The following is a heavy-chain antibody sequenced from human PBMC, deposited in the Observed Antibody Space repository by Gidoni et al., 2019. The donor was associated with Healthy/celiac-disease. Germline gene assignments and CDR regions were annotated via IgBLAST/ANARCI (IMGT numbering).Heavy chain of an antibody. Sequence: QVQLQQWCAGLLKPSETLSLTCAVYGGSFRGYYWSWIRQPPGKGLEWIGEINHSGSTNYNPSLKSRVTISVDTSKNQFSLKLSSVTAADTTVYYCARGGRGYSYGNGVGLRYWGQGTLVTVSS. J-gene: IGHJ4*02. CDR3: ARGGRGYSYGNGVGLRY. D-gene: IGHD5-18*01. V-gene: IGHV4-34*01. CDR1: GGSFRGYY. CDR2: INHSGST.